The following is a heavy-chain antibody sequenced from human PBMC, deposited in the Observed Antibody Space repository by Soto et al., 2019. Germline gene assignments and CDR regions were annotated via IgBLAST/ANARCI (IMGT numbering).Heavy chain of an antibody. CDR3: ARDRLRGYSYGYRDYYYGMDV. V-gene: IGHV3-33*01. CDR2: IWYDGSNK. CDR1: GFTFSSYG. J-gene: IGHJ6*02. Sequence: QVQLVESGGGVVQPGRSLRLSCAASGFTFSSYGMHWVRQAPGKGLEWVAVIWYDGSNKYYADSVKGRFTISRDNSKNTLYLQMNSLRAEDTAVYYCARDRLRGYSYGYRDYYYGMDVWGQGTTVTVSS. D-gene: IGHD5-18*01.